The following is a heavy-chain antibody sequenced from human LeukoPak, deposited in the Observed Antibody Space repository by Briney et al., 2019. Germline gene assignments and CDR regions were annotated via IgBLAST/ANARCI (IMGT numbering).Heavy chain of an antibody. Sequence: PSETLSLTCTVSGGSVTGYHWSWIRQPPGKGLEWIEYIYSSETTEYKPSLKSRVTISADTSKNQFSLKLTSVTAADTAIYYCARRNDFDIWGQGTMVTVSS. V-gene: IGHV4-4*08. CDR3: ARRNDFDI. CDR2: IYSSETT. CDR1: GGSVTGYH. J-gene: IGHJ3*02.